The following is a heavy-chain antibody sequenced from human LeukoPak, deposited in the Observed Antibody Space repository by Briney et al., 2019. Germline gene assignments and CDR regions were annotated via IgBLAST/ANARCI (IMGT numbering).Heavy chain of an antibody. CDR3: ARYLIAAGGSGFDY. Sequence: GRSLRLSCAASGFTFSSYSMNWVRQAPGKGLEWVSSISSSSSYIYYADSVKGRFTISRDNAKNSLYLQMNSLRAEDTAVYYCARYLIAAGGSGFDYWGQGTLVTVSS. J-gene: IGHJ4*02. CDR1: GFTFSSYS. D-gene: IGHD6-13*01. CDR2: ISSSSSYI. V-gene: IGHV3-21*01.